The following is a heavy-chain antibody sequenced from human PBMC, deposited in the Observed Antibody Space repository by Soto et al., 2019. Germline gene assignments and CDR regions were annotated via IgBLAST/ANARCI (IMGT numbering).Heavy chain of an antibody. V-gene: IGHV3-23*01. Sequence: HPGGSLRLSCAASGFTFSSSAMSWVRQAPGKGLEWVSAISGSGGSTYYAVSVKGRFTISRDNSKNTLYLQMNSLRAEDTALYYCAIDPGGYDFLLYYYGMDVWGQGTTVTVSS. CDR1: GFTFSSSA. CDR3: AIDPGGYDFLLYYYGMDV. J-gene: IGHJ6*02. D-gene: IGHD5-12*01. CDR2: ISGSGGST.